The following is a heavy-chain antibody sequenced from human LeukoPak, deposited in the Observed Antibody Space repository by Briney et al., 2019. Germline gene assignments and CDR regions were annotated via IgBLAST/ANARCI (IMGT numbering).Heavy chain of an antibody. J-gene: IGHJ4*02. V-gene: IGHV4-59*01. Sequence: SETLSLTCTVSGGSISSYYWSWIRQPPGKGLEWIGYIYYSGSTNYNPSLKSRVTISVDTSKNPFSLKLSSVTAADTAVYYCARGLYYDFWSGYSIPLFDYWGQGTLVTVSS. CDR3: ARGLYYDFWSGYSIPLFDY. CDR2: IYYSGST. D-gene: IGHD3-3*01. CDR1: GGSISSYY.